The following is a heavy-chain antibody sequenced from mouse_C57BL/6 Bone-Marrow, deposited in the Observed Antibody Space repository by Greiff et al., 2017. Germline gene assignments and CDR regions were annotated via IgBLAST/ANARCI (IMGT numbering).Heavy chain of an antibody. CDR3: SIGVLWLHYYAMDY. V-gene: IGHV1-74*01. CDR1: GYTFTSYW. D-gene: IGHD2-2*01. CDR2: IHPSDSDT. Sequence: QVQLQQPGAELVKPGASVKVSCKASGYTFTSYWMHWVKQRPGQGLEWIGRIHPSDSDTNYNQKFKGKATLTVAKSSSTAYMQLSSLPSDDSAVYYCSIGVLWLHYYAMDYWGQGTSVTVSS. J-gene: IGHJ4*01.